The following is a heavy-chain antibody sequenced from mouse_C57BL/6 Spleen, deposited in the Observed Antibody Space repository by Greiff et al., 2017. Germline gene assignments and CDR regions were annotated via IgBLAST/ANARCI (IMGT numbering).Heavy chain of an antibody. CDR2: IYPSDSET. Sequence: VKLQQPGAELVRPGSSVKLSCKASGYTFTSYWMDWVKQRPGQGLEWIGDIYPSDSETHYNQKFKDKATLTVDKSSSTAYMQLSSLTSEDSAVYYCAIYDGYCGSAMDYWGQGTLVTVSS. CDR1: GYTFTSYW. V-gene: IGHV1-61*01. J-gene: IGHJ4*01. D-gene: IGHD2-3*01. CDR3: AIYDGYCGSAMDY.